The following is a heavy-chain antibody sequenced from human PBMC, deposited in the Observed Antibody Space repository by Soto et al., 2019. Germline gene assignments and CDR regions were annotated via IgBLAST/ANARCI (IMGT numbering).Heavy chain of an antibody. CDR3: ARERGVGATDWFDP. V-gene: IGHV1-69*01. D-gene: IGHD1-26*01. CDR1: GGTFSSYA. J-gene: IGHJ5*02. Sequence: QVQLVQSGAEVKKPGSSVKVSCKASGGTFSSYAISWVRQAPGQGLEWMGGIIPIFGTANYAQKFQGRVTITAEESTSTAYKGLSSLRSEDTAVYYCARERGVGATDWFDPWGQGTLVTVSS. CDR2: IIPIFGTA.